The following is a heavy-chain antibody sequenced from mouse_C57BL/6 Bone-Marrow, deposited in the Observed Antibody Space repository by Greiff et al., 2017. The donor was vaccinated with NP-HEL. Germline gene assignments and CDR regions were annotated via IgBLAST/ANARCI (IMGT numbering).Heavy chain of an antibody. Sequence: DVQLVESGGGLVQPGGSLKLSCAASGFTFSDYYMYWVRQTPEKRLEWVAYISNGGGSTYYPDTVKGRFTISRDNAKNTLYLQMSRLKSEDTAMYYCARHYPFAYWGQGTLVTVSA. V-gene: IGHV5-12*01. J-gene: IGHJ3*01. CDR2: ISNGGGST. CDR1: GFTFSDYY. CDR3: ARHYPFAY.